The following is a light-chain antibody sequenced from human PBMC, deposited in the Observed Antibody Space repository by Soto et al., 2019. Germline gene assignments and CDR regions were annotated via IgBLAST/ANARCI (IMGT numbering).Light chain of an antibody. V-gene: IGKV1-39*01. CDR2: AAS. CDR1: QTIDNH. CDR3: QQSYSTPLSIT. J-gene: IGKJ5*01. Sequence: DIQLTQSPSSLSASVGDRVTITCRASQTIDNHLNWYQQKPGKAPALLIYAASSLQSGVPSRFSGSGSGTEFTLTISSLQPEDFATYYCQQSYSTPLSITFGQGTRLEI.